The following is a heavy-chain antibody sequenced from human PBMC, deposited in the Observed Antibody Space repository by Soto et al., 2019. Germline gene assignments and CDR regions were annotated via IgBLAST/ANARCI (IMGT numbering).Heavy chain of an antibody. J-gene: IGHJ5*02. D-gene: IGHD6-6*01. V-gene: IGHV4-39*07. Sequence: PSETLSLTCTVSGGSISSSSYYWGWIRQPPGKGLEWIGSINYSGSTNYNPSLKSRVTISVDTSKNQFSLKLSSVTAADTAVYYCARGRKKIGYSSSFRAPLKNWFDPWGQGTLVTVSS. CDR3: ARGRKKIGYSSSFRAPLKNWFDP. CDR2: INYSGST. CDR1: GGSISSSSYY.